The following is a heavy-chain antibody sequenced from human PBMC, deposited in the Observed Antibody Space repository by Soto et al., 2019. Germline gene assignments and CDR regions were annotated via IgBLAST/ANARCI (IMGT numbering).Heavy chain of an antibody. Sequence: ASVKVSCKASGYTFTSYGISWVRQAPGQGLEWMGWISAYNGNTNYAQKLQGRVTMTTDTSTSTAYMELRSLRSDDTAVYYCARDRGRYCSGGSCYSPLYYYYMDVWGKGTTVTVSS. V-gene: IGHV1-18*01. CDR1: GYTFTSYG. CDR3: ARDRGRYCSGGSCYSPLYYYYMDV. J-gene: IGHJ6*03. CDR2: ISAYNGNT. D-gene: IGHD2-15*01.